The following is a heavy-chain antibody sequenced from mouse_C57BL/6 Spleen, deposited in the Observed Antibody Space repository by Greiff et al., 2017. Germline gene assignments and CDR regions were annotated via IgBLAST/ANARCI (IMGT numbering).Heavy chain of an antibody. Sequence: EVKLMESGPELVKPGASVKMSCKASGYTFTDYNMHWVKQSHGKSLEWIGYINPNNGGHSYNQKFNGKATLSVNKSSSTAYMERRSLTAEDSAVYDGARVAYDGYQFAYWGQGTLVTVSA. CDR3: ARVAYDGYQFAY. V-gene: IGHV1-22*01. J-gene: IGHJ3*01. D-gene: IGHD2-3*01. CDR1: GYTFTDYN. CDR2: INPNNGGH.